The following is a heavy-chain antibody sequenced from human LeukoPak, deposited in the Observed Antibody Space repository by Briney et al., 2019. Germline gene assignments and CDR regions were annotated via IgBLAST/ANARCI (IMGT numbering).Heavy chain of an antibody. Sequence: ASETLSLTCTVSGGSISSSSYYWGWIRQPPGKGLEWIGSIYYSGSTYYNPSLKSRVTISVDTSKNQFSLKLSSVTAADTAVYYCARVQRYIAVAGTVDYWGQGTLVTVSS. J-gene: IGHJ4*02. CDR3: ARVQRYIAVAGTVDY. V-gene: IGHV4-39*07. CDR2: IYYSGST. D-gene: IGHD6-19*01. CDR1: GGSISSSSYY.